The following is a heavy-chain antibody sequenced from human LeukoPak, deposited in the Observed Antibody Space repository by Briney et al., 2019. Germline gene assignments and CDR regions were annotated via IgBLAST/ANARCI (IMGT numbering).Heavy chain of an antibody. J-gene: IGHJ5*02. CDR2: INPNSGGT. Sequence: ASVKVSCKASGYTFTGYYMHWVRQAPGQGLEWMGWINPNSGGTNYAQKFQGRVTMTRDTSISTAYMELSRLRSDDTAVYYCAVGYFSSTSCYDCFDPWGQGTLVTVSS. D-gene: IGHD2-2*01. V-gene: IGHV1-2*02. CDR3: AVGYFSSTSCYDCFDP. CDR1: GYTFTGYY.